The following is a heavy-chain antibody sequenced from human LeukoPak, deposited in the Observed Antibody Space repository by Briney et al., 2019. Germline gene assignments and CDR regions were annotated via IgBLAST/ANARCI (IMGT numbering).Heavy chain of an antibody. D-gene: IGHD6-13*01. CDR1: GGSISSYY. CDR2: TYYSGST. J-gene: IGHJ4*02. V-gene: IGHV4-59*01. Sequence: SETLSLTCTVSGGSISSYYWSWLRHPPGKGLEWIGYTYYSGSTNYNRSLKSRVTISVDTSKNQFSLRLSSVTAADSAGYYCARVTIAAAEVNFDYWGQGTLVTVSS. CDR3: ARVTIAAAEVNFDY.